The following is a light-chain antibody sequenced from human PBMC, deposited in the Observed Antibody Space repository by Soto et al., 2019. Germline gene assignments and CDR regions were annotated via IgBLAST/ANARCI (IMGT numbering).Light chain of an antibody. CDR3: QQSYSTPRT. V-gene: IGKV1-39*01. Sequence: DTKMTQSPSSLSASVEDRVTITCRASQSISSYLNWYQHKPGKAPNLLIYAASSLQSGVPSRFSGRGSGTDFTLTISSLQPEDFATYYCQQSYSTPRTFGQGTKVDIK. J-gene: IGKJ1*01. CDR1: QSISSY. CDR2: AAS.